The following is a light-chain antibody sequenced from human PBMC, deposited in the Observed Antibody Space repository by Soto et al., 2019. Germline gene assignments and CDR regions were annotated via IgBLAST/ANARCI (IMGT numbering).Light chain of an antibody. CDR3: QQYNSYPLT. J-gene: IGKJ4*01. V-gene: IGKV1-16*02. Sequence: DIQMTQSPSSLSASVGDRVTITCRASQGISIYLAWFQQKPGKAHKSLIYAASSLQSGVPSKFSGSGSGTDFTLTIISLQPEDFATYYCQQYNSYPLTFGGGTRVEIK. CDR2: AAS. CDR1: QGISIY.